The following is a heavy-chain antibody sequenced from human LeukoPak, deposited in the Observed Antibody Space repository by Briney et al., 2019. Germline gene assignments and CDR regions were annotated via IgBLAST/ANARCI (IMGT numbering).Heavy chain of an antibody. J-gene: IGHJ4*02. D-gene: IGHD6-19*01. CDR2: ISGSGGST. CDR3: AKNTGYSSGWYYFDY. V-gene: IGHV3-23*01. CDR1: GFTFSSYA. Sequence: GGSLRLSCAASGFTFSSYAMSWVRQAPGKGLEWVSAISGSGGSTYYADSVKGRFTISRDNSKNTLYLQMNSLRAEDTAVYYCAKNTGYSSGWYYFDYWGQGTLVTVSS.